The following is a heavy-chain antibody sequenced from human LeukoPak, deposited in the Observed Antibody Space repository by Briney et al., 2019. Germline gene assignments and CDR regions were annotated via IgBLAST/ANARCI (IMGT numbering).Heavy chain of an antibody. CDR2: IYYSGST. CDR1: GGSTSSYY. J-gene: IGHJ4*02. CDR3: VIIRSDY. Sequence: SETLSLTCTVSGGSTSSYYWSWIRQPPGKGLEWIGYIYYSGSTNYNPSLKSRVTISVDTSKTAADTAVYYCATHEITMVRGVIIRSDYWGQGTLVTVSS. V-gene: IGHV4-59*01. D-gene: IGHD3-10*01.